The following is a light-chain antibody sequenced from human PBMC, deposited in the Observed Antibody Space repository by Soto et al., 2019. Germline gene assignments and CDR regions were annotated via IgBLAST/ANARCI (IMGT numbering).Light chain of an antibody. CDR2: SNN. Sequence: QSVLTQPPSASGTPGQRVTISCSGSSSNIGSNTVNWYQQLPGTAPKLLIYSNNQRPSGVPDRFSGSKSGTSACLAISGLQSEDEGDYYCAAWDDSLNAVVFGGGTNLTVL. CDR3: AAWDDSLNAVV. CDR1: SSNIGSNT. J-gene: IGLJ2*01. V-gene: IGLV1-44*01.